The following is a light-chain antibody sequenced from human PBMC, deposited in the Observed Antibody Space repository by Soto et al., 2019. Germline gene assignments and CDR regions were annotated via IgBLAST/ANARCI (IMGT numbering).Light chain of an antibody. Sequence: EIVLTQSPGTLSLSPGERATLSCRAIESISSKSLAWYQQKPGQAPRLLIYGTFNWATGIPDRFSGSGSGTDFTLTISRLEPEDFAAYFCQKYGSSPYTFGQGTKLEI. CDR3: QKYGSSPYT. CDR1: ESISSKS. V-gene: IGKV3-20*01. J-gene: IGKJ2*01. CDR2: GTF.